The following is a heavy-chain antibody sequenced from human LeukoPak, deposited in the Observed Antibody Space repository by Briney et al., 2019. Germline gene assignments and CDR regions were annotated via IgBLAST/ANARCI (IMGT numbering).Heavy chain of an antibody. CDR3: ARARIVGATRYFDY. J-gene: IGHJ4*02. Sequence: GGSLRLSCAASGFTFSSYGMHWVRQAPGKGLEWVAVISYDGSNKYYADSVKGRFTISRDNSKNTLYLQMNSLRAEDTAVYYCARARIVGATRYFDYWGQGTLVTVSS. V-gene: IGHV3-30*03. CDR2: ISYDGSNK. D-gene: IGHD1-26*01. CDR1: GFTFSSYG.